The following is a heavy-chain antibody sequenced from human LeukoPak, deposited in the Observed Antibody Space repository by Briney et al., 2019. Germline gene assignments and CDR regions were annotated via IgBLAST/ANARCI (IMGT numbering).Heavy chain of an antibody. Sequence: GGSLRLSCAVSGFTFSNYWMSWVRQAPGKGLEWVANINENGGEKYYVDSVEGRFTISRDNAKSSLHLQMNTLRAEDTAVYYCARDPDPGTTDYWGQGTLVTVSS. V-gene: IGHV3-7*01. D-gene: IGHD1-7*01. J-gene: IGHJ4*02. CDR1: GFTFSNYW. CDR2: INENGGEK. CDR3: ARDPDPGTTDY.